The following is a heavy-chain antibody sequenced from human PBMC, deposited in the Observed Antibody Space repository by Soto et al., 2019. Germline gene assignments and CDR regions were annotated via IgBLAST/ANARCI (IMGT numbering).Heavy chain of an antibody. CDR3: AKGFDIGGAGYYFDN. V-gene: IGHV3-30*18. J-gene: IGHJ4*02. CDR2: IATDGRDK. Sequence: ESGGGVVQPGRSLRLSCAASGFTFTNYAMHWVRQAPGKGLQWVAVIATDGRDKHYAHSAKGRFTISRDNSKNTLSLQMDSLTRDDTAMNYCAKGFDIGGAGYYFDNWGQGTLVTVSS. D-gene: IGHD5-12*01. CDR1: GFTFTNYA.